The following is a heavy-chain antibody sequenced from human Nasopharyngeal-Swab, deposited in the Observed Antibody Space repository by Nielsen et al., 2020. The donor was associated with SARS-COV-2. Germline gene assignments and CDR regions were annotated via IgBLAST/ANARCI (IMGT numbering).Heavy chain of an antibody. CDR2: ISAYNGNT. J-gene: IGHJ6*03. D-gene: IGHD3-10*01. CDR3: ARAVSWFGELSHYYYYMDV. Sequence: ASVKVSCKASGYTFTSYAMNWVRQAPGQGLEWMGWISAYNGNTDYAQKLQGRVTMTTDTSTSTAYMELRSLRSDDTAVYYCARAVSWFGELSHYYYYMDVWGKGTTTTVSS. CDR1: GYTFTSYA. V-gene: IGHV1-18*01.